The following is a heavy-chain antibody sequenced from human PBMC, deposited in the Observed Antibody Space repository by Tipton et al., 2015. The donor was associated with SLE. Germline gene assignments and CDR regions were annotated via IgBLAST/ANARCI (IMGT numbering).Heavy chain of an antibody. Sequence: PGLVKPSETLSLICSVSYGYISSRDFSWAWVRQAPGKGLEWIATISYSGSTDINPSLKSRATTSMDTSRTQFSLRLGSVTAADTAVYFCARAFFYDFWTSYPNPKEPKTYYFDSWGQGTLVTVSS. D-gene: IGHD3-3*01. J-gene: IGHJ4*02. CDR3: ARAFFYDFWTSYPNPKEPKTYYFDS. CDR2: ISYSGST. V-gene: IGHV4-39*07. CDR1: YGYISSRDFS.